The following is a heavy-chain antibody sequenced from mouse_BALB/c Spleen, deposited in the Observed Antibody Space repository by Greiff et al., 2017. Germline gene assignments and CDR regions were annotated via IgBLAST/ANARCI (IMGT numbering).Heavy chain of an antibody. V-gene: IGHV1S34*01. CDR3: ARGGGTYYFDY. CDR2: ISCYNGAT. CDR1: GYSFIGYY. D-gene: IGHD4-1*01. J-gene: IGHJ2*01. Sequence: LVKTGASVKISCKASGYSFIGYYMHWVKQSHGKSLEWIGYISCYNGATSYNQKFKDKTTLTADKSSSTAYMQLSSLTSEDSAVYYCARGGGTYYFDYWGQGTTLTVSS.